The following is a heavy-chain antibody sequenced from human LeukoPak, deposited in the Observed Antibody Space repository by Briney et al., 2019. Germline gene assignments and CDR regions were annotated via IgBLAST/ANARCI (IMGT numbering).Heavy chain of an antibody. D-gene: IGHD5-24*01. CDR3: ARDRRDGYNHDAFDI. J-gene: IGHJ3*02. Sequence: QPGGSLRLSCAASGFTVSSNYMSWVRQAPGKGLEWVSVIYSGGSTYYADSVKGRFTISRDNSKNTLYLQMNSLRAEDTAVYYCARDRRDGYNHDAFDIWGQGTMVTVSS. V-gene: IGHV3-66*02. CDR1: GFTVSSNY. CDR2: IYSGGST.